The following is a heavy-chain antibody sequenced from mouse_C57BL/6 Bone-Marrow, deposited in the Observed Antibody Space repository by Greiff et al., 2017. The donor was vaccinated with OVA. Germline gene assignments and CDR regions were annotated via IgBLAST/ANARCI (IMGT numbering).Heavy chain of an antibody. Sequence: EVKVEESGGGLVQPGGSMKLSCVASGFTFSNYWMNWVRQSPEKGLEWVAQIRLKSDNYATHYAESVKGRFTISRDDSKSSVYLQMNNLRAEDTGIYYCTGGLRGRYFDVWGTGTTVTVSS. CDR1: GFTFSNYW. V-gene: IGHV6-3*01. J-gene: IGHJ1*03. CDR2: IRLKSDNYAT. CDR3: TGGLRGRYFDV. D-gene: IGHD2-4*01.